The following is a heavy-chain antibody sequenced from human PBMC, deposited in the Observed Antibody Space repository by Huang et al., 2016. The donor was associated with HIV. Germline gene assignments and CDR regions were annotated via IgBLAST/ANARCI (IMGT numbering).Heavy chain of an antibody. Sequence: QVQLQESGPGLVKPSQTLSLTCTVSGDSIRRGGYYWTWIRQSPARGLELIGYIYYGGSSDYNPSLKSRVSSSIDAFKNRVALKLKSVTVADTAVYYCARAPATHSVFFYWGQGTLVTVSA. V-gene: IGHV4-30-4*08. CDR1: GDSIRRGGYY. CDR2: IYYGGSS. D-gene: IGHD3-3*01. CDR3: ARAPATHSVFFY. J-gene: IGHJ4*02.